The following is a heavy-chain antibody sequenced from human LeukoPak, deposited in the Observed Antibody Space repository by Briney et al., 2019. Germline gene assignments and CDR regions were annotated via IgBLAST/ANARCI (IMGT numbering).Heavy chain of an antibody. J-gene: IGHJ4*02. CDR3: VGATRWLAYGY. CDR1: GFTVSSY. Sequence: GGSLPETFAASGFTVSSYLCRVRHAPGKGLEWVSVIYDGGNTNYADSVKGRFTISRDTSKNTIFLQMNSLRAEDTGVYYCVGATRWLAYGYWGEG. V-gene: IGHV3-53*01. CDR2: IYDGGNT. D-gene: IGHD6-19*01.